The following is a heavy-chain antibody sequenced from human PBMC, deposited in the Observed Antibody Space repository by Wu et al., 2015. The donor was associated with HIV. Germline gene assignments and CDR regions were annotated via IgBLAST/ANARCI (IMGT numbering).Heavy chain of an antibody. CDR1: GYTFTSYD. D-gene: IGHD3-10*01. CDR3: AKAVVLWFGELFNDAFDI. J-gene: IGHJ3*02. V-gene: IGHV1-8*01. Sequence: QVQLVQSGAEVKKSGASVKVSCKTSGYTFTSYDINWVRQVTGQGLEWMGWMNPNSGNTGYAQKFQGRVTMTRNTSISTAYMELSSLRSEDTAVYYCAKAVVLWFGELFNDAFDIWGQGTMVTVSS. CDR2: MNPNSGNT.